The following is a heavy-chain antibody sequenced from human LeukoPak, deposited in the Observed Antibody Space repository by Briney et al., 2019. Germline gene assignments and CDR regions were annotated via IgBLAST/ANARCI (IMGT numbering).Heavy chain of an antibody. J-gene: IGHJ4*02. Sequence: PGGSLRLSCAASGFTFNMYWMSWVRQAPGKGLEWVANIKQDGSEKYYVDSVKGRFIISRDNAKNSVFLQMHSLRAEDTAVYYCARGRRGHYDSSGPPRTFDYWGQGTLVTVSS. V-gene: IGHV3-7*01. CDR3: ARGRRGHYDSSGPPRTFDY. D-gene: IGHD3-22*01. CDR1: GFTFNMYW. CDR2: IKQDGSEK.